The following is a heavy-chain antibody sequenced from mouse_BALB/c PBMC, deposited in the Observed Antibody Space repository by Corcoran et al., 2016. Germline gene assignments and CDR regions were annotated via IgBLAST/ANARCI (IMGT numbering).Heavy chain of an antibody. CDR1: GFTFSGFW. D-gene: IGHD2-1*01. V-gene: IGHV11-2*02. CDR2: INSDGSAI. J-gene: IGHJ1*01. CDR3: MRYPNYYGNYGWYFDV. Sequence: EVQLLETGGGLVQPGGSRGLSCEGSGFTFSGFWMSWVRQTPGKTLEWIGDINSDGSAINYAPSIKDRFTIFRDNDKSTLYLQMSNVRSEDTATDFCMRYPNYYGNYGWYFDVWGAGTTVTVSS.